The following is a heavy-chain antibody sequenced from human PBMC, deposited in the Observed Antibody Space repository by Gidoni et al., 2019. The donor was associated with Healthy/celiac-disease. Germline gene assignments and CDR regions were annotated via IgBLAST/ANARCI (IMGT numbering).Heavy chain of an antibody. CDR2: INHSGST. D-gene: IGHD3-10*01. Sequence: QVQLQQWGAGLLKPSETLSLTCAVYGGSFSVYFWSWIRQPPGKGLEWIGEINHSGSTNYNPSLKSRVIISVDTSKNQFSLKLSSVTAADTAVYYCARVGGVYWRNDVFDIWGQGTMVTVSS. CDR1: GGSFSVYF. J-gene: IGHJ3*02. V-gene: IGHV4-34*01. CDR3: ARVGGVYWRNDVFDI.